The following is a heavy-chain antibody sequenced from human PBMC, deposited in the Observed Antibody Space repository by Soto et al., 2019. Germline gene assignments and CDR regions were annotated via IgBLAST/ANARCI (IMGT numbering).Heavy chain of an antibody. CDR1: GGSISSHY. CDR3: ARVWGYAFDF. CDR2: IYYSGTT. V-gene: IGHV4-59*08. D-gene: IGHD7-27*01. J-gene: IGHJ3*01. Sequence: PSETLSLTCTVSGGSISSHYWSWIRQPPGKGLEWIRYIYYSGTTNYNPSLKSRVTISVDTSKNQFSLKLSSVTAADTAVYYCARVWGYAFDFWGQGTMVTVSS.